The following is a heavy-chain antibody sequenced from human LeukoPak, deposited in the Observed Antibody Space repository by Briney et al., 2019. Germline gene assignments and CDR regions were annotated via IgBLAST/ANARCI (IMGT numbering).Heavy chain of an antibody. D-gene: IGHD2-2*02. J-gene: IGHJ5*02. Sequence: ASVKVSCKASGHTFTSYYMHWVRQVPGQGLEWMGIINPSGGSTSYAQKFQGRVTMTRDTSTSTVYMELSSLRSEDTAVYYCARSFPYCSSTSCYTAWFDPWGQGTLVTVSS. V-gene: IGHV1-46*01. CDR3: ARSFPYCSSTSCYTAWFDP. CDR1: GHTFTSYY. CDR2: INPSGGST.